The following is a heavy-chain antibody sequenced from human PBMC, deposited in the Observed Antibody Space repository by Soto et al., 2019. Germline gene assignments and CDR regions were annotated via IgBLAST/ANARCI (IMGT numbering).Heavy chain of an antibody. CDR2: VHYSGST. V-gene: IGHV4-59*12. J-gene: IGHJ4*02. Sequence: KPSETLSLTCTVSGASISTYYWIWIRQSPQKGLECIGYVHYSGSTNYRPSLKSRVTMSVDRAKNQFSLKLTSVTAADTAVYYCARDNGSGSYRGTYVDWGQGILVTVSS. D-gene: IGHD3-10*01. CDR1: GASISTYY. CDR3: ARDNGSGSYRGTYVD.